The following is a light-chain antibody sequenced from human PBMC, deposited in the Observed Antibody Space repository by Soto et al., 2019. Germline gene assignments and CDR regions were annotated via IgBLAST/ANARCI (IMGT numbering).Light chain of an antibody. CDR1: QSISSH. J-gene: IGKJ4*01. V-gene: IGKV1-39*01. CDR3: QQSYSTPLT. CDR2: AAS. Sequence: DIQMTQSPSSLSASVGDRVTITCRASQSISSHLNWYQHKPGEAPKLLIYAASNLQSGVPSRFTGSGSGTDFTLSISSLQPEEFASYHCQQSYSTPLTFGGGTKVDIK.